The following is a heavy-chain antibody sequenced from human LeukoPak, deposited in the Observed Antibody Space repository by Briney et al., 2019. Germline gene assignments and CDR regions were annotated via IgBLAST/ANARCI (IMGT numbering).Heavy chain of an antibody. CDR2: IYTSGGT. CDR3: ARVIKLGIWQYWYFDL. CDR1: GGSLSSGSYY. V-gene: IGHV4-61*02. Sequence: SETLSLTCTVSGGSLSSGSYYWSWIRQPAGKGLEWIGRIYTSGGTNYNPSLKSRVTISVDTSKNQFSLKLNSVTAADTAVYYCARVIKLGIWQYWYFDLWGRGTLVTVSS. J-gene: IGHJ2*01. D-gene: IGHD7-27*01.